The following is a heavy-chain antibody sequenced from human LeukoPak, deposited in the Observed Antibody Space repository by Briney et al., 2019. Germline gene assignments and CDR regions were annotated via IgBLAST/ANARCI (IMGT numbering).Heavy chain of an antibody. CDR3: ATTIRYYYDNKGAFDY. V-gene: IGHV1-24*01. CDR1: GYTLTELS. Sequence: GASVKVSCKVSGYTLTELSMHWVRQAPGKGLEWMGSFDPEDGETIYAQKFQGRVTMTEDTSTDTAYMELSSLRSEDTAVYYCATTIRYYYDNKGAFDYWGQGTLVTVSS. D-gene: IGHD3-22*01. CDR2: FDPEDGET. J-gene: IGHJ4*02.